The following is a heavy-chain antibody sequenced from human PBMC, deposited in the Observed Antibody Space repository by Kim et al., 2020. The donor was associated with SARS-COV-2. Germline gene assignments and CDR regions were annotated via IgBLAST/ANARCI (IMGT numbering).Heavy chain of an antibody. J-gene: IGHJ4*02. Sequence: KFQGRVTMTRDTSTSTVYMELSSLRSEDTAVYYCARETCSSTSCYDIDYWGQGTLVTVSS. D-gene: IGHD2-2*01. V-gene: IGHV1-46*01. CDR3: ARETCSSTSCYDIDY.